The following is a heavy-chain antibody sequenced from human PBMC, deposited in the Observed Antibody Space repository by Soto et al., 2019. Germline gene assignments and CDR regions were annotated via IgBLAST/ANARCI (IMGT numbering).Heavy chain of an antibody. CDR3: ARVGNYYDSSGYPTGCFDL. CDR1: GGTFSSYA. D-gene: IGHD3-22*01. V-gene: IGHV1-69*06. CDR2: IIPIFGTA. J-gene: IGHJ2*01. Sequence: QVQLVQSGAEVKKPGSSVKVSCKASGGTFSSYAISWVRQAPGQGLEWMGGIIPIFGTANYAQKFQGRVTITADKSTSTAYMELSSLRSEDTAVYYCARVGNYYDSSGYPTGCFDLWGRGTLVTVSS.